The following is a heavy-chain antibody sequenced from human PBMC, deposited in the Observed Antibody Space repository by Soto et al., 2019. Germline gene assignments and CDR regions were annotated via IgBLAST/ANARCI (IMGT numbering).Heavy chain of an antibody. CDR3: ARGPWGAFDL. CDR2: IHSDGSST. CDR1: GFTFSYYG. D-gene: IGHD3-16*01. V-gene: IGHV3-74*01. Sequence: DVQLVESGGGSVQPGGSLSLSCAATGFTFSYYGMHLVRQAPGKGLVWVSRIHSDGSSTTDADSVKGRFTISRNNDKNTLYLHMNSLRAEDTAVYYCARGPWGAFDLWCQGTMVTGAS. J-gene: IGHJ3*01.